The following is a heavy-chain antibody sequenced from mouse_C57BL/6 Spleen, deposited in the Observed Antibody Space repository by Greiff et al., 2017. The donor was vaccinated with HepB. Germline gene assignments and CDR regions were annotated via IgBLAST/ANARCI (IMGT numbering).Heavy chain of an antibody. V-gene: IGHV1-72*01. Sequence: QVQLQQPGAELVKPGASVKLSCKASGYTFTSYWMHWVKQRPGRGLEWIGRIDPNSGGTKYNEKFKSKATLTVDKSSRTAYMLHSSLTSEDAAVYYCGGEGAYSGDSFAYWGQGTLVTVSS. CDR3: GGEGAYSGDSFAY. CDR2: IDPNSGGT. CDR1: GYTFTSYW. J-gene: IGHJ3*01. D-gene: IGHD2-13*01.